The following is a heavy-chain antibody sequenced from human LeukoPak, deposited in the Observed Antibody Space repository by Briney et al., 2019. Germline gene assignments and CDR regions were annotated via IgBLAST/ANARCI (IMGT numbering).Heavy chain of an antibody. D-gene: IGHD1-14*01. CDR1: GFSLSTSGVG. CDR3: ARIRGSAEFDY. J-gene: IGHJ4*02. CDR2: IYWDDDK. V-gene: IGHV2-70*01. Sequence: SGHTLVKPTQTLTLTCTFSGFSLSTSGVGVGWIRQPPGKALEWLALIYWDDDKYYSTSLKTRLTISKDTSKNQVVLTMTNMDPVDTGTYYCARIRGSAEFDYWGQGTLVTVPS.